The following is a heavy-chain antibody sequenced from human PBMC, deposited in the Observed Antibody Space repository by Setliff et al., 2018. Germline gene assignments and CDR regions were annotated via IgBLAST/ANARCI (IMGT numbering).Heavy chain of an antibody. V-gene: IGHV1-46*01. CDR3: ARDVFPYHYEGAFDI. D-gene: IGHD3-22*01. J-gene: IGHJ3*02. Sequence: VKVSCKASGYTFTSHYMHWVRQAPGLGLEWMGAINPSSGRTSYAQKFQGRVTMTRDTSTSTVYMDMSSLRSEDTAVYYCARDVFPYHYEGAFDIWGQGTMVTVSS. CDR1: GYTFTSHY. CDR2: INPSSGRT.